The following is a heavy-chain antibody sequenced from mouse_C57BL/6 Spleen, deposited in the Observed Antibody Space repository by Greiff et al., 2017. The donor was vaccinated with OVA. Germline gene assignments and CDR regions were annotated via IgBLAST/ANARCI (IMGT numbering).Heavy chain of an antibody. Sequence: QVQLKESGAELVKPGASVKISCKASGYAFSSYWMNWVKQRPGKGLEWIGQIYPGDGDTNYNGKFKGKATLTADKSSSTAYMQLSSLTSEDSAVYFCASNYDYPYWGQGTLVTVSA. CDR3: ASNYDYPY. CDR2: IYPGDGDT. D-gene: IGHD2-4*01. V-gene: IGHV1-80*01. CDR1: GYAFSSYW. J-gene: IGHJ3*01.